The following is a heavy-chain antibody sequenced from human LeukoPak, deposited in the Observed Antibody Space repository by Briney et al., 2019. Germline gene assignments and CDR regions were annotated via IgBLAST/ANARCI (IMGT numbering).Heavy chain of an antibody. J-gene: IGHJ6*02. D-gene: IGHD3-3*01. CDR2: ISYDGSNK. V-gene: IGHV3-30-3*01. CDR3: SRGSFITIFGVVL. Sequence: QHGRSLRLSCAASGFTFSSYAMHWVRQAPGKGLEWVAVISYDGSNKYYADSVKGRFTISRGNSKNTLYLQMNSLRAEDTAVYYCSRGSFITIFGVVLWGQGTTVTVSS. CDR1: GFTFSSYA.